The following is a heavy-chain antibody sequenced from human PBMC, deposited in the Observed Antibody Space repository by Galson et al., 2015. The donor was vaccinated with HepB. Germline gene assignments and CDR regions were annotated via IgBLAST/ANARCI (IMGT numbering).Heavy chain of an antibody. Sequence: SLRLSCAASRFIFNEYSMNWVRQAPGKGLEWISYISSYSNTKYYADSVKGRFTISRDNAKNSLFLQMNSLRADDTAVYYCARSDYVWGRPVDYRGQRALVTVAS. J-gene: IGHJ4*02. V-gene: IGHV3-48*04. CDR3: ARSDYVWGRPVDY. CDR1: RFIFNEYS. CDR2: ISSYSNTK. D-gene: IGHD3-16*01.